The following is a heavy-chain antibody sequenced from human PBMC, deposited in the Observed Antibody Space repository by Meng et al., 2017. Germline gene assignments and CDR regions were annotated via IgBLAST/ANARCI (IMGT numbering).Heavy chain of an antibody. J-gene: IGHJ5*02. CDR1: GGSISSSTYH. CDR3: ARGRVVNWFDP. V-gene: IGHV4-39*07. Sequence: QLHLQESGPGLVKPSETLSLTVSVSGGSISSSTYHWGWIRQPPGKGLAWIGSIYYSGSTYYNPSLKSRVTISVDTSKNQFSLKLSSVTAADTAVYYCARGRVVNWFDPWGQGTLVTVSS. CDR2: IYYSGST. D-gene: IGHD2-15*01.